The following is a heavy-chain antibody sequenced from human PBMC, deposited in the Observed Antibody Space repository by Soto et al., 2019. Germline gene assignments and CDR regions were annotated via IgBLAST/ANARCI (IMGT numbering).Heavy chain of an antibody. J-gene: IGHJ5*02. CDR2: ISAYNGNT. CDR1: GYTFTSYG. Sequence: ASVKVSCKASGYTFTSYGISWVRQAPGQGLEWMGWISAYNGNTNYAQKLQGRVTMTTDTSTSTAYMELRSLRSDDTAVYYCASDPRSSWYPGWLDPWGQGTLVTVSS. V-gene: IGHV1-18*01. CDR3: ASDPRSSWYPGWLDP. D-gene: IGHD6-13*01.